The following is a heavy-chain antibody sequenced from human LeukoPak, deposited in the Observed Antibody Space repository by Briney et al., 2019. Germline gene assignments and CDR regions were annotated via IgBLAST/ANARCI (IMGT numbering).Heavy chain of an antibody. CDR2: IYSDGRT. CDR3: ARGLFLSGYLDAFDI. D-gene: IGHD3-22*01. Sequence: GGSLRLSCAASGSTVSNKYMTWVRQAPGKGLEWVSLIYSDGRTYYADSVKGRCTISRDNSKNTLYLQMNSLRVEDTAVYYCARGLFLSGYLDAFDIWGQGTVVTVSS. J-gene: IGHJ3*02. V-gene: IGHV3-53*01. CDR1: GSTVSNKY.